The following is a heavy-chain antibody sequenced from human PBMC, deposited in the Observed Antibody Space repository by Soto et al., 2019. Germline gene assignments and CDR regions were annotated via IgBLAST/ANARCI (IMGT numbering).Heavy chain of an antibody. CDR2: ISGYNGNT. CDR1: GYIFTSYG. J-gene: IGHJ5*02. D-gene: IGHD2-2*01. Sequence: ASVKVSCKASGYIFTSYGISWVRQAPGQGLEWLGWISGYNGNTNYAQKVQGRVTLTTDKSTNTAYMDLWSLTSDDTAVYYCARRPRYCSTSTCFAGVTWFDPWGQGTPVTVSS. CDR3: ARRPRYCSTSTCFAGVTWFDP. V-gene: IGHV1-18*04.